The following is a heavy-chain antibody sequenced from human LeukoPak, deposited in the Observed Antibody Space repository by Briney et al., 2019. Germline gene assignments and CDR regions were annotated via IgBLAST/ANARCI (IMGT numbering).Heavy chain of an antibody. Sequence: PSETLSLTCTVSGGSISSYYWSWIRQPAGKGLEWIGRIYTGGSTNYNPSLKSRVTMSVDTSKNQFSLKLSSVTAADTAVYYCARVGVSGWPNWFDPWGQGTLVTVSS. V-gene: IGHV4-4*07. J-gene: IGHJ5*02. CDR3: ARVGVSGWPNWFDP. CDR2: IYTGGST. D-gene: IGHD6-19*01. CDR1: GGSISSYY.